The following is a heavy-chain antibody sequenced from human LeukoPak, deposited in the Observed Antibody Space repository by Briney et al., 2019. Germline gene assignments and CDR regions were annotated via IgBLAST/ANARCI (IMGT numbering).Heavy chain of an antibody. CDR2: IYYSGSS. D-gene: IGHD1-26*01. CDR1: GGSIRSSSYF. CDR3: ARQSGVSSDNYFGMDV. Sequence: SGTLCLTCTASGGSIRSSSYFWGWIRQPPGKGLEWIGNIYYSGSSYYNPSLKSRVTISVDTSKNQFSLKMSSVTAADTAVFYCARQSGVSSDNYFGMDVWGQGTTVTVSS. V-gene: IGHV4-39*01. J-gene: IGHJ6*02.